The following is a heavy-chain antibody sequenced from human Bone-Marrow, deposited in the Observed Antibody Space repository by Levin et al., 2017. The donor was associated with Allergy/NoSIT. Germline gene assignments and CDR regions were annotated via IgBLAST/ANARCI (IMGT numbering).Heavy chain of an antibody. V-gene: IGHV3-48*04. CDR3: ARDTINGGEFFDS. D-gene: IGHD3-16*01. J-gene: IGHJ4*02. Sequence: GESLKISCATSGFTFSNYNMNWVRQAPGKGLEWIAYIGSSGRTIHYADSVRGRFTISKDNAKNSLYLQMDSLRGEDTAVYYCARDTINGGEFFDSWGQGTLVTVSS. CDR1: GFTFSNYN. CDR2: IGSSGRTI.